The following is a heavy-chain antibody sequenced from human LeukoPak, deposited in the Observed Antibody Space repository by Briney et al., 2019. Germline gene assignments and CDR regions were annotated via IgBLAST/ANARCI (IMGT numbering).Heavy chain of an antibody. CDR3: AKSRQLWFGGLDY. V-gene: IGHV3-23*01. D-gene: IGHD5-18*01. CDR1: VITFSSYT. CDR2: ISGSSGST. J-gene: IGHJ4*02. Sequence: GESLRLSCAAPVITFSSYTMSWVREAPGKGRQWVLFISGSSGSTYYADSVKGRFTVSRDNSKNTLYLQMNSLRAEDTAVYYCAKSRQLWFGGLDYWGQGTLVTVSS.